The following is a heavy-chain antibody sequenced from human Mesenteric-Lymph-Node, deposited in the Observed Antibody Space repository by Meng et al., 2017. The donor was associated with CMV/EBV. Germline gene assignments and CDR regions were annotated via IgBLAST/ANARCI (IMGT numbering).Heavy chain of an antibody. J-gene: IGHJ4*02. CDR1: GGSISSSSYY. V-gene: IGHV4-39*07. D-gene: IGHD3-22*01. Sequence: SETLSLTCTVSGGSISSSSYYWGWIRQPPGKGLEWIGSIYYSGSTYYNPSLKSRVTISVDTSNNQFSLKLSSVTAADTAVYYCARVGDIYDSSGYYYDCWGQGTLVTVSS. CDR2: IYYSGST. CDR3: ARVGDIYDSSGYYYDC.